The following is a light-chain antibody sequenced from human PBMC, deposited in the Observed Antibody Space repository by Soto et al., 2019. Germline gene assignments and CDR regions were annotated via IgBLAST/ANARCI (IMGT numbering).Light chain of an antibody. Sequence: IVLTQSPGTLSLSPGERATLSCRASPSVSSYLAWYQQKPGQAPRLLIYGASSRATGIPDRFSGSGSGTDFTLTISRLEPEDLAVYYCQQYVSSSRTFGQGTKVSSK. J-gene: IGKJ1*01. CDR1: PSVSSY. V-gene: IGKV3-20*01. CDR2: GAS. CDR3: QQYVSSSRT.